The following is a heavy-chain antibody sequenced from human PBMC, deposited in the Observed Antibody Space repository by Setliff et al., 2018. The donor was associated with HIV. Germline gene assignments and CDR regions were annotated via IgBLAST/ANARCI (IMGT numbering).Heavy chain of an antibody. J-gene: IGHJ4*02. D-gene: IGHD6-13*01. CDR1: GFTFSSYW. CDR2: INGDESRT. Sequence: GGSLRLSCAASGFTFSSYWMHWVRQVPGKGLMWVSRINGDESRTDYADSVKGRFTISRDNAKNTLYLQMNSLRDEDTAVYHCARVRYMAAAALFDYWGQGTLVTVS. CDR3: ARVRYMAAAALFDY. V-gene: IGHV3-74*01.